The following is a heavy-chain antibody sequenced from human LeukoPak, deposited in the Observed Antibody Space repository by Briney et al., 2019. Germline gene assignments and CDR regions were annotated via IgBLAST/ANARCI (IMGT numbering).Heavy chain of an antibody. J-gene: IGHJ5*02. D-gene: IGHD2-2*01. Sequence: SQTLSLTCAISGDSVSSNSVTWNWIRQSPSRGLEWLGRTYYRSTWYNDYAVSVRGRITVNPDTSKNQFSLHVNSVTPEDTAVYYCAGRLTQYDCFDPWGQGILVTVSS. V-gene: IGHV6-1*01. CDR1: GDSVSSNSVT. CDR3: AGRLTQYDCFDP. CDR2: TYYRSTWYN.